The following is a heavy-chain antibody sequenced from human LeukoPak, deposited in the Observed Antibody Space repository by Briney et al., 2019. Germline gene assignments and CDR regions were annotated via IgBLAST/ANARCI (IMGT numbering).Heavy chain of an antibody. CDR3: VKGNSGSYPAHRRFHY. Sequence: PGGSLRLSCVASGFTFGSYAMTWARQAPGKGLEWVSSLGDSGTSTYYAVSVKGRFTISRDNSKDTLYLQMNSLRVEDTAVYYCVKGNSGSYPAHRRFHYWGLGTLVTVSS. J-gene: IGHJ4*02. CDR1: GFTFGSYA. CDR2: LGDSGTST. D-gene: IGHD1-26*01. V-gene: IGHV3-23*01.